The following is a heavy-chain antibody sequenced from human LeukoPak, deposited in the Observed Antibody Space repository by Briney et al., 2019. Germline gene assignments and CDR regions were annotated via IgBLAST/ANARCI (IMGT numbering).Heavy chain of an antibody. D-gene: IGHD3-9*01. J-gene: IGHJ6*02. CDR2: IKQDGSEK. CDR1: GFTFSSYW. CDR3: ARVRILTGLDSYYYYGMDV. Sequence: PGGSLRLSCAASGFTFSSYWMSWVRLAPGKGLEWVANIKQDGSEKYYVDSVKGRFTISRDNAKNSLYLQMNSLRAEDTAVYYCARVRILTGLDSYYYYGMDVWGQGTTVTVSS. V-gene: IGHV3-7*04.